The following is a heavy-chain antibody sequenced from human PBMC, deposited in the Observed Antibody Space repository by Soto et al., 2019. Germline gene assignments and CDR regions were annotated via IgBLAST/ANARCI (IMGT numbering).Heavy chain of an antibody. D-gene: IGHD6-6*01. J-gene: IGHJ6*02. CDR3: TTDSSSSSTPYYYGMDV. CDR2: IKSKTDGGTT. V-gene: IGHV3-15*07. CDR1: GFTFSNAW. Sequence: PGGSLRLSCAASGFTFSNAWMNWVRQAPGKGLEWVGRIKSKTDGGTTDYAAPVKGRFTISRDDSKNTLYLQMNSLKTEDTAVYYCTTDSSSSSTPYYYGMDVWGQGTTVTVSS.